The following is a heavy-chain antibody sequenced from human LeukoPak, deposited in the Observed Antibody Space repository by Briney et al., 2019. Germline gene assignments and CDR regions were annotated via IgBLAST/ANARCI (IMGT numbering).Heavy chain of an antibody. CDR2: IYSGGST. V-gene: IGHV3-53*01. CDR3: ASQAMVRGVIIKDY. D-gene: IGHD3-10*01. J-gene: IGHJ4*02. CDR1: GFTFSSYS. Sequence: GGSLRLSCAASGFTFSSYSMNWVRQAPGKGLEWVSVIYSGGSTYYADSVKGRFTISRDNSKNTLYLQMNSLRAEDTAVYYCASQAMVRGVIIKDYWGQGTLVTVSS.